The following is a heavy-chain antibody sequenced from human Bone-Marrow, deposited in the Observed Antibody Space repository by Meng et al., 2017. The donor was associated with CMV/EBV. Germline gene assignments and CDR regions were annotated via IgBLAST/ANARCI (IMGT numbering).Heavy chain of an antibody. V-gene: IGHV3-7*01. D-gene: IGHD2-2*02. J-gene: IGHJ4*02. CDR2: IKQDGSEK. CDR1: GFTFRTCW. CDR3: AREHRLPIPPDLDY. Sequence: GESLKISCAASGFTFRTCWMSWVRQAPGKGLEWVGNIKQDGSEKYYVSSVKGRLTISRDNAKNSLYLQLNSLRADDTAVYYCAREHRLPIPPDLDYWGLGTLVTVSS.